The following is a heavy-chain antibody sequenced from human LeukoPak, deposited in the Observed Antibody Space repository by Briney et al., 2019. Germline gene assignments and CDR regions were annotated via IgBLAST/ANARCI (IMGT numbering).Heavy chain of an antibody. CDR3: ARNLDS. J-gene: IGHJ3*02. V-gene: IGHV3-7*01. Sequence: GRSLRLSCAASGFTFSNYWMSWVRQAPGKGPEWVANIKEGGSEKYYVDSVKGRFSISRDNGKNSLYLQMNSLRAEDTGLYYCARNLDSWGQGTMVTVSS. CDR2: IKEGGSEK. CDR1: GFTFSNYW.